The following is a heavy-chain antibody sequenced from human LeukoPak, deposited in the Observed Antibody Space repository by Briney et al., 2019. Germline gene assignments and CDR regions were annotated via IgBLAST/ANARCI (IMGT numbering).Heavy chain of an antibody. J-gene: IGHJ5*02. CDR3: ARGDNWNDASWFDP. D-gene: IGHD1-1*01. CDR2: IYYSGST. CDR1: GGSISSYY. Sequence: PSETLSLTCTVSGGSISSYYGSWIRQPPGKGLEWIGYIYYSGSTNYNPSLKSRVTISVDTSKNQFSLKLSSVTAADTAVYYCARGDNWNDASWFDPWGQGTLVTVSS. V-gene: IGHV4-59*01.